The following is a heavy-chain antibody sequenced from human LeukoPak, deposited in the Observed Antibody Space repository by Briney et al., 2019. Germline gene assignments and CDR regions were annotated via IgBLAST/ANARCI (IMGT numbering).Heavy chain of an antibody. D-gene: IGHD3-9*01. CDR1: GGSFSGYY. J-gene: IGHJ6*03. Sequence: SETLSLTCAVYGGSFSGYYWSWIRQPPGKGLEWIGEINHSGSTNYNPSLKSRVTISVDTSKNQFSLKLSSVTAADTAVYYCARGGYDILGLLGPYYMDVWGKGTTVTVSS. V-gene: IGHV4-34*01. CDR2: INHSGST. CDR3: ARGGYDILGLLGPYYMDV.